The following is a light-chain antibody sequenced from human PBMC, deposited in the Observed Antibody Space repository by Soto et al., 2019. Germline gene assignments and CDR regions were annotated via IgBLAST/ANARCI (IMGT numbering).Light chain of an antibody. CDR3: QQYDRYSWT. V-gene: IGKV1-5*01. CDR2: DVS. Sequence: DIQLTQSPSTLSASLGESRPIPWGASQSVSNWLAWYQQKPGKAPKVLIYDVSSLDSGVPSRFRGRGSGTELILTISSLQPDDFETYYCQQYDRYSWTFGQGTNVDIK. CDR1: QSVSNW. J-gene: IGKJ1*01.